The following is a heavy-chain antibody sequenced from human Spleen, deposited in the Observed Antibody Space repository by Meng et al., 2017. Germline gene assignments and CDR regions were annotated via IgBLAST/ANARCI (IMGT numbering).Heavy chain of an antibody. CDR2: IYHSGST. D-gene: IGHD3-10*01. CDR1: GGSISSSNYY. J-gene: IGHJ4*02. Sequence: LPESGPGPVKTSETLSLTCTVFGGSISSSNYYWDWIRQPPGKGLEWIGAIYHSGSTSYNPSLQSRVTMFVDTSKNQFSLMLTSVTATDTAVYYCARRRGGSGRDCWGQGTLVTVFS. CDR3: ARRRGGSGRDC. V-gene: IGHV4-39*01.